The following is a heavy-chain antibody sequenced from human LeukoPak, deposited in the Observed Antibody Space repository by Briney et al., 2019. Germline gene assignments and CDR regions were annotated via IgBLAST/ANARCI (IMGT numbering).Heavy chain of an antibody. Sequence: SATLSLTCSVSGGSISTYYWSWIRQPPGKGLEWVVYSYYSGSTKYNPSLKSRVTISVDTSKNQFSLKLSSVTAADTAVYYCARVRRVLITTNDAFDIWGQGTMVTVSS. CDR3: ARVRRVLITTNDAFDI. D-gene: IGHD3-22*01. V-gene: IGHV4-59*01. CDR1: GGSISTYY. J-gene: IGHJ3*02. CDR2: SYYSGST.